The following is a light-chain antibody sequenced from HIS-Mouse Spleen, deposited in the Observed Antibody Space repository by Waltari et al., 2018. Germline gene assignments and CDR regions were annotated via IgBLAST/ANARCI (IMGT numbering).Light chain of an antibody. CDR1: QSLVHSDGNTY. Sequence: DVVMTQSPLSLPVTLGQPASISCSASQSLVHSDGNTYLNWFQQRPGQSPRRLIYKVSNRDSGVPDRFGGSGSGTDFTLKISRVEAEDVGVYYCMQGTHWPWTFGQGTKVEIK. V-gene: IGKV2-30*02. CDR3: MQGTHWPWT. CDR2: KVS. J-gene: IGKJ1*01.